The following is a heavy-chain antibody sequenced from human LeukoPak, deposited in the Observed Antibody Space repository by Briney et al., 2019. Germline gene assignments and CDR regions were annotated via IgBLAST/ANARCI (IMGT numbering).Heavy chain of an antibody. J-gene: IGHJ5*02. CDR3: VKDWRRATWFDP. CDR1: GFTFSNYA. V-gene: IGHV3-64D*06. Sequence: GGSLRLSCLASGFTFSNYAMHWVRQAPGKGLEYVSAINSNGGSTYYVDSVKGRFTISRDNSKNTVHLQMSSLRTEDTAVYYCVKDWRRATWFDPWGQGTLVTASS. CDR2: INSNGGST.